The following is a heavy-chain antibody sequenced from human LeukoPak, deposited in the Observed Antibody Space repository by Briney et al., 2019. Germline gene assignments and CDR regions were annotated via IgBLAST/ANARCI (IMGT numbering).Heavy chain of an antibody. Sequence: GASVKVSCKASGGTFSIYAISWVRQAPGQGLEWMGGIIPIFGTANYAQKFQGRVTMTRDTSTSTVYMELSSLGSEDTAVYYCARDRYYYDSSGYQPFDYWGQGTLVTVSS. CDR1: GGTFSIYA. V-gene: IGHV1-69*05. CDR3: ARDRYYYDSSGYQPFDY. J-gene: IGHJ4*02. D-gene: IGHD3-22*01. CDR2: IIPIFGTA.